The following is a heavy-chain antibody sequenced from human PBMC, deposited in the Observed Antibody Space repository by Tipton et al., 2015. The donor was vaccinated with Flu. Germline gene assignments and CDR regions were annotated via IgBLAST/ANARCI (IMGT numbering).Heavy chain of an antibody. V-gene: IGHV1-69*01. J-gene: IGHJ3*02. CDR1: GGTFSSYA. Sequence: QVQLVQSGAEVKKPGSSMKISCKAYGGTFSSYAVSWVRQAPGQGLEWMGGIIPILGIPNYAQKFQGRVTITADESTSTAYMELSSLRSEDTAVYYCARVEVTGVNYGAFDIWGQGTMVTVSS. CDR3: ARVEVTGVNYGAFDI. CDR2: IIPILGIP. D-gene: IGHD3-9*01.